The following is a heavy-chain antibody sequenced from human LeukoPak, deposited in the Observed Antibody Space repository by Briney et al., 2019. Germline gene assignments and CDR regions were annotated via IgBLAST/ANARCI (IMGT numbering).Heavy chain of an antibody. V-gene: IGHV4-4*07. D-gene: IGHD3-10*01. CDR3: ARGLWFGKPGWFDA. CDR1: GGSVSSYY. J-gene: IGHJ5*02. CDR2: IHTSGST. Sequence: PSETLSLTCTVSGGSVSSYYWIWIRQSAGRGLEWIGHIHTSGSTDYHPSLKGRVTISLDTSKNQFSLKMRSVTAADTALYYCARGLWFGKPGWFDAWGQGILVTVSS.